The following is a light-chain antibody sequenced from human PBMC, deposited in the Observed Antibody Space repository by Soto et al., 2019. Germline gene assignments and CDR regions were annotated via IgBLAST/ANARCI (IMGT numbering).Light chain of an antibody. V-gene: IGLV4-60*02. CDR3: ETWDSNAYV. J-gene: IGLJ1*01. CDR1: SGHSSYI. CDR2: LEGSGSY. Sequence: QLVLTQSSSASASLGSSVKLTCTLSSGHSSYIIAWHQQQPGKAPRYLMKLEGSGSYNKGSGVPDRFSGSSSGADRYLTISNLQFEDEADYYCETWDSNAYVFGTGTNVTVL.